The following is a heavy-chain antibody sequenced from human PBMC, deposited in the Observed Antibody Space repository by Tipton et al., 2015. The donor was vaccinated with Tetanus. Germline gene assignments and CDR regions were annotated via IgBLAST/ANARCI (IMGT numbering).Heavy chain of an antibody. Sequence: TLSLTCAVSGGSISSGGYSWSWIRQPPGKGLEWIGYIYHSGSTYYNPSLKSRVTISVDRSKNQFSLKLSSVTAADTAVYYCARAGQFVDPSEVDAFDIWGQGTMVTVSS. D-gene: IGHD3-10*01. CDR3: ARAGQFVDPSEVDAFDI. CDR2: IYHSGST. V-gene: IGHV4-30-2*01. J-gene: IGHJ3*02. CDR1: GGSISSGGYS.